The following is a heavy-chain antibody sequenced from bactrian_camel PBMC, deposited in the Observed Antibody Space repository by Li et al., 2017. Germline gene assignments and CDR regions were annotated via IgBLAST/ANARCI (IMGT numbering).Heavy chain of an antibody. CDR2: IAATGKT. CDR3: VASDVGYCTRDFNY. J-gene: IGHJ4*01. D-gene: IGHD1*01. Sequence: QLVESGGGLVQAGGALRLSCAAFGPTDSLASMGWFRQAPGREREEVARIAATGKTVYADSVKGRFTISQDITKGESYLQMANLKPEDTAVYYCVASDVGYCTRDFNYWGQGTQVTVS. V-gene: IGHV3S53*01. CDR1: GPTDSLAS.